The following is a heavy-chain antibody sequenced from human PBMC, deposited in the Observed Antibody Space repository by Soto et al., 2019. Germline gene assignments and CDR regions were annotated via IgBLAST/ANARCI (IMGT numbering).Heavy chain of an antibody. CDR3: AHRVLRTVFGLVTTTAIYFDF. V-gene: IGHV2-5*02. Sequence: QITLNESGPTVVRPTETLTLNCRFSGFSLTTSGVGMGWIRQSPGKAPEWLALIYWDDDKRYSASLKSRLTITKDTSKNQVVLTVSDLDPTDTATYYCAHRVLRTVFGLVTTTAIYFDFWGQGTPVAVSS. J-gene: IGHJ4*02. CDR2: IYWDDDK. CDR1: GFSLTTSGVG. D-gene: IGHD3-3*01.